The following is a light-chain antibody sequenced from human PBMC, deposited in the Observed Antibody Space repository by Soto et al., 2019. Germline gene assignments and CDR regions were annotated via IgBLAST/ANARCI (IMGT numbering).Light chain of an antibody. V-gene: IGKV3D-15*03. J-gene: IGKJ4*01. CDR3: QQYNYWPLT. CDR1: QSIANN. Sequence: EVVMTQSPATLSVSPGERATLSCKASQSIANNFAWYQQKPGQAPRLLIHTASIRATGIPARFSGSGSGTEFTLTISILQSEDFVVYYCQQYNYWPLTFGGGTKVEIK. CDR2: TAS.